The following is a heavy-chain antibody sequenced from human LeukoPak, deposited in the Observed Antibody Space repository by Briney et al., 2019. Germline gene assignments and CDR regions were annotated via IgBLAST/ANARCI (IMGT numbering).Heavy chain of an antibody. D-gene: IGHD2-2*01. V-gene: IGHV3-33*08. CDR3: AREDIVVVPAAYYYYGMDV. Sequence: PGGSLRLSCAASGFTFSSHGMHWVRQAPGKGLEWVAVIWYDGSNKYYADSVKGRFTISRDNSKNTLYLQMNSLRAEDTAVYYCAREDIVVVPAAYYYYGMDVWGQGTTVTVSS. CDR2: IWYDGSNK. CDR1: GFTFSSHG. J-gene: IGHJ6*02.